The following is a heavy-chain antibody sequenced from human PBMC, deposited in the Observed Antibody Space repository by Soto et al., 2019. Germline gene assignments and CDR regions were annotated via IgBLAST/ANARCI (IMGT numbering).Heavy chain of an antibody. D-gene: IGHD3-10*01. J-gene: IGHJ5*02. CDR3: AREGRYYASGRFGWFEP. Sequence: PXETLSLPCAVYGGSFSDYYWSWIRQPPGKGLEWIGEINHSGSTNYNPSLKSRVTISVDTSKNQFSLKLSSVTAADTAVYYCAREGRYYASGRFGWFEPWGQGTLVTV. CDR2: INHSGST. V-gene: IGHV4-34*01. CDR1: GGSFSDYY.